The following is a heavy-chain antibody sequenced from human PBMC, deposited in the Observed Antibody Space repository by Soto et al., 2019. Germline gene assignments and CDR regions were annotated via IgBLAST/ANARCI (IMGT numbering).Heavy chain of an antibody. V-gene: IGHV1-69*01. Sequence: QVQLVQSGAEVKKPGSSVKVSCKASGGTFSSYAISWVRQAPGQGLEWMGGIIPIFGTANYAQKFQGRVTINADESTSTAYMELSSLRSEDTAVYYCARALYYDSSGYYYRYFDYWGQGTLVTVSS. CDR2: IIPIFGTA. CDR1: GGTFSSYA. D-gene: IGHD3-22*01. J-gene: IGHJ4*02. CDR3: ARALYYDSSGYYYRYFDY.